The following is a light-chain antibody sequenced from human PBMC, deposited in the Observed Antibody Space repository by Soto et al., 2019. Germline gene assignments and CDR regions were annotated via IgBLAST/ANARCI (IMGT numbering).Light chain of an antibody. CDR2: KDN. V-gene: IGLV1-47*01. J-gene: IGLJ3*02. CDR1: NSNIGSNY. CDR3: AAWDDSLSGPV. Sequence: QSMLTQPPSASATPGQRVTISCSGRNSNIGSNYVYWYQQLPGTAPKLLIYKDNQRPSGVPDRFSGSKSGTSASLAISGLRSEDEADYYCAAWDDSLSGPVFGGGTKLTVL.